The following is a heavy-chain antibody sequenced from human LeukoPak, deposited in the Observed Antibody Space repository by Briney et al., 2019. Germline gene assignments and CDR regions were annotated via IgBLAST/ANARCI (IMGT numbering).Heavy chain of an antibody. Sequence: PSETLSLTCDVSGGSISSSSGNCWTWVRQPPGKGLEWIGEIYHSGSTNYNPSLKSRVTMLLDKSKNQFSLKLSSVTAADTAIYYCARNGGNSDFDYWGQGTLVTVSS. D-gene: IGHD4-23*01. CDR1: GGSISSSSGNC. V-gene: IGHV4-4*02. CDR3: ARNGGNSDFDY. CDR2: IYHSGST. J-gene: IGHJ4*02.